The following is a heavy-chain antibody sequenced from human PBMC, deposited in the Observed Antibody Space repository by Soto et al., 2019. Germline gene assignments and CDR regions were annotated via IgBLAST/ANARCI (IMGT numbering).Heavy chain of an antibody. V-gene: IGHV3-30*19. CDR1: GFTFSSYG. Sequence: QVQLVESGGGVVQPGRSLRLSCAASGFTFSSYGMHWVRQAPGKGLEWVAVIWYDGSNKYYADSVKGRFTISRDNSKNTLYLQMNSLRAEDTAVYYCARVPYYYGSGSYPFDYWGQGTLVTVSS. J-gene: IGHJ4*02. CDR3: ARVPYYYGSGSYPFDY. D-gene: IGHD3-10*01. CDR2: IWYDGSNK.